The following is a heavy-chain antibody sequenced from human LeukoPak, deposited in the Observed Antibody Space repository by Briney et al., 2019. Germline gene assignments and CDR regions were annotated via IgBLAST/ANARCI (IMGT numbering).Heavy chain of an antibody. CDR2: INHSGST. J-gene: IGHJ4*02. CDR1: GGSISSYY. V-gene: IGHV4-34*01. Sequence: SETLSLTCTVSGGSISSYYWSWIRQPPGEGLEWIGEINHSGSTNYNPSLKSRVTISVDTSKNQFSLKLSSVTAADTAVYYCARRGSNDILTGYLDYWGQGTLVTVSS. CDR3: ARRGSNDILTGYLDY. D-gene: IGHD3-9*01.